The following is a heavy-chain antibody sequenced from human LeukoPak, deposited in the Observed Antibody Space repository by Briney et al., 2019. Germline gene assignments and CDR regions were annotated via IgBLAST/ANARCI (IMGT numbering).Heavy chain of an antibody. D-gene: IGHD6-19*01. V-gene: IGHV3-30*03. J-gene: IGHJ4*02. Sequence: GRSLRLSCAASGFTFSSYGMHWVRQAPGKGLEWVAVISYDGSNKYYADSVKGRFTISRDNSKNTLYLQMNSLRAEDTAVYYCARQGGQAVAGYHFDYWGQGTLVTVSS. CDR1: GFTFSSYG. CDR3: ARQGGQAVAGYHFDY. CDR2: ISYDGSNK.